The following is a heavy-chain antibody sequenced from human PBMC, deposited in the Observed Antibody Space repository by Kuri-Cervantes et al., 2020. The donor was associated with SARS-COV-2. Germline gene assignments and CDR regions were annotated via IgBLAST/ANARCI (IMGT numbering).Heavy chain of an antibody. V-gene: IGHV3-23*01. CDR1: GFTFSSYA. J-gene: IGHJ1*01. CDR2: ISGSGGST. Sequence: GGSLRLSCAASGFTFSSYAMSWVRQAPGRGLEWVSAISGSGGSTYYADSVKGRFTLSRDNAKNMLFLQMNSLRAEDTAVYYCARGTYDFQHWGQGTLVTVS. CDR3: ARGTYDFQH. D-gene: IGHD1/OR15-1a*01.